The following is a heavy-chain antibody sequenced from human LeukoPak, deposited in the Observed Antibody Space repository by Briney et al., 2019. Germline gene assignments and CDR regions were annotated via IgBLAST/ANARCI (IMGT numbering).Heavy chain of an antibody. CDR1: GFTFSSYS. J-gene: IGHJ4*02. D-gene: IGHD1-26*01. CDR3: AKDLWELLGWVENFDY. CDR2: ISSSSYI. V-gene: IGHV3-21*04. Sequence: PGGSLRLSCAASGFTFSSYSMNWVRQAPGKGLEWVSSISSSSYIYYADSVKGRFTISRDNSKNTLYLQMNSLRAEDTAVYYCAKDLWELLGWVENFDYWGQGTLVTVSS.